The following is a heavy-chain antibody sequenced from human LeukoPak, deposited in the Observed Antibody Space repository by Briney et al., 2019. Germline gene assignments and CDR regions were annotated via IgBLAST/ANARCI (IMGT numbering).Heavy chain of an antibody. Sequence: GGSLRLSCAASGFTFSNYCMNWVRQAPGKGLEWVSYISSSSSTIYYADSVKGRFTISRDNAKNSLYLQMNSLRAEDTAVYYCARAKRNGFDIWGQGTMVTVSS. CDR1: GFTFSNYC. CDR2: ISSSSSTI. CDR3: ARAKRNGFDI. V-gene: IGHV3-48*01. J-gene: IGHJ3*02.